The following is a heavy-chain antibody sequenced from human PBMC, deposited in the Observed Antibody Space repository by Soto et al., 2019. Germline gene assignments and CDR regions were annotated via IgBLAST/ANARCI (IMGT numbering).Heavy chain of an antibody. CDR3: ARGYYYDSSGYYPAFDY. D-gene: IGHD3-22*01. Sequence: SLTCTVSGGSISSYYWSWIRQPPGKGLEWIGYIYYSGSTNYNPSLKSRVTISVDTSKNQFSLKLSSVTAADTAVYYCARGYYYDSSGYYPAFDYWGQGTLVTVSS. J-gene: IGHJ4*02. CDR2: IYYSGST. V-gene: IGHV4-59*01. CDR1: GGSISSYY.